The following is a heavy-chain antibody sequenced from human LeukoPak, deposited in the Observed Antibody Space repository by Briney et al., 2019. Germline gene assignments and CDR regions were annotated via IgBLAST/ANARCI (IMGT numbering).Heavy chain of an antibody. D-gene: IGHD2-15*01. J-gene: IGHJ4*02. CDR3: ATKYYCSGGSCPTHFDY. Sequence: SETLSLTXAVYGGSFSGYYWSWIRQAPGKGLEWLGEINHSGSTNYNPSLKSRVTISVDTSKNQFSLKLSSVTAADTAVYYCATKYYCSGGSCPTHFDYWGQGTLVTVSS. CDR1: GGSFSGYY. CDR2: INHSGST. V-gene: IGHV4-34*01.